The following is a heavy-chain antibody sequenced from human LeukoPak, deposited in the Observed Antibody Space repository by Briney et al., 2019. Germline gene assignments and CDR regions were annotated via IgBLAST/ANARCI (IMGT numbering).Heavy chain of an antibody. CDR1: GFTFSDYE. J-gene: IGHJ6*03. CDR2: ISTSGSII. V-gene: IGHV3-48*03. CDR3: SRHATTEPGTVYMDV. Sequence: GGSLRLSCAASGFTFSDYEMNWVRQAPGKGLEWILHISTSGSIIHYADSVKGRFTISTDNAKNSLYLQMHSLRAAATALYFCSRHATTEPGTVYMDVWGKGTTVTISS. D-gene: IGHD6-13*01.